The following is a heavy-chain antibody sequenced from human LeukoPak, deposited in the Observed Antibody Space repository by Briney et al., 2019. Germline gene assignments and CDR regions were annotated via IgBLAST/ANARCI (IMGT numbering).Heavy chain of an antibody. Sequence: SETLSLTCTVSGGSISSSSYYWGWIRQPPGKGLEWIGNIYYSGTTYYNPALKSRVTISVDTSKNQFSLKLSSVTAADTAMYYCARAPGGGYNYRAFDIWGQGTMVTVSS. J-gene: IGHJ3*02. CDR1: GGSISSSSYY. V-gene: IGHV4-39*07. CDR2: IYYSGTT. D-gene: IGHD5-24*01. CDR3: ARAPGGGYNYRAFDI.